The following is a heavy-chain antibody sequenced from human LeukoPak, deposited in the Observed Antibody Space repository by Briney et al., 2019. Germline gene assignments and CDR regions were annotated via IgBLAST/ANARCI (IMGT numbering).Heavy chain of an antibody. D-gene: IGHD2-2*02. V-gene: IGHV3-13*01. Sequence: GGSLRLSCAASGFTFSSYDMHWVRQATGKGLEWVSAIGTAGDTYYPGSVKGRFTISRENAKNSLYLQMNSLRAGDTAVYYCARGSGAVVVPAAILPHHAFDIWGQGTMVTVSS. CDR2: IGTAGDT. CDR3: ARGSGAVVVPAAILPHHAFDI. J-gene: IGHJ3*02. CDR1: GFTFSSYD.